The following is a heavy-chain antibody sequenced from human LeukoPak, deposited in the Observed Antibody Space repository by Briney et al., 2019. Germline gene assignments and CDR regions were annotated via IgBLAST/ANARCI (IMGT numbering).Heavy chain of an antibody. J-gene: IGHJ4*02. Sequence: GGSLRLSCAASGFTFSSYAMHWVRQAPGKGLEWVAVISYDGSNKYYADSVKGRFTISRDNSKNTLYLQMNSLRAEDAAVYYCARDSGDDIEGYFDYWGQGTLVTVSS. CDR2: ISYDGSNK. CDR3: ARDSGDDIEGYFDY. V-gene: IGHV3-30-3*01. CDR1: GFTFSSYA. D-gene: IGHD3-9*01.